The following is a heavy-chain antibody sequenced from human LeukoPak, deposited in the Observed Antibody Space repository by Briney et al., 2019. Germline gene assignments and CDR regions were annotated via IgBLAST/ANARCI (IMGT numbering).Heavy chain of an antibody. D-gene: IGHD3-22*01. CDR1: GFTFSSYS. CDR3: ARYPRYYDSSGLRFDY. CDR2: ISSSSSTI. Sequence: GGSLRLSCAASGFTFSSYSMNWVRQAPGKGLEWASYISSSSSTIYYADSVKGRFTISRDNAKNSLYLQMNSLRAEDTAVYYCARYPRYYDSSGLRFDYWGQGTLVTVSS. J-gene: IGHJ4*02. V-gene: IGHV3-48*01.